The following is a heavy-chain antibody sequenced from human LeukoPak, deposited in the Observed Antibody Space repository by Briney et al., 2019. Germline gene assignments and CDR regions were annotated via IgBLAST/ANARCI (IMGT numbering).Heavy chain of an antibody. CDR2: IYYSGST. V-gene: IGHV4-39*01. CDR1: GGSISSSSYY. D-gene: IGHD6-19*01. J-gene: IGHJ4*02. Sequence: SETLSLTCTVPGGSISSSSYYWGWIRQPPGKGLEWIGIIYYSGSTYYNPSLKSRVTISVDTSKNQFSLTLCSVTAPDTAVYCCARVIAVAGIIYFDYWGQRTLVTVSS. CDR3: ARVIAVAGIIYFDY.